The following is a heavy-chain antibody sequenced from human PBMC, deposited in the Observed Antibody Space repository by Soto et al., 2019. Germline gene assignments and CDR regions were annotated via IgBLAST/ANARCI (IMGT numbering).Heavy chain of an antibody. J-gene: IGHJ4*02. CDR1: GVSFSGYY. V-gene: IGHV4-34*01. D-gene: IGHD6-6*01. Sequence: QVLLQQWGAGLLKPSETLSLTCAVYGVSFSGYYWSWIRQPPGKGLEWIGEINHSGSTNYNPSLKSRVTISVDTSKNQFSLKLSSGSAADTAVYYCARTSWFDYWGQGTLVTVSS. CDR3: ARTSWFDY. CDR2: INHSGST.